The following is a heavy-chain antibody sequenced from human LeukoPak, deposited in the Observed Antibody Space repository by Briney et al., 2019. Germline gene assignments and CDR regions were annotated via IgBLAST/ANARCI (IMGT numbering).Heavy chain of an antibody. D-gene: IGHD2-2*02. CDR1: GCTFSSYA. V-gene: IGHV3-23*01. CDR2: ISGSGGST. CDR3: AKGSSTSCYSFVDY. J-gene: IGHJ4*02. Sequence: GGSLRLSCAASGCTFSSYAMSWVRQAPGKGLEWVSAISGSGGSTYYADSVKGRFTISRDNSKNTLYLQMNSLRAEHTAVSYCAKGSSTSCYSFVDYWGQGTLVTVSS.